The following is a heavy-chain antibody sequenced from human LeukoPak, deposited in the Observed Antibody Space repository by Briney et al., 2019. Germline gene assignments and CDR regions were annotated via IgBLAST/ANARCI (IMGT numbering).Heavy chain of an antibody. D-gene: IGHD3-3*01. Sequence: GGSLRLSCAASGFTFSSYSMNWVRQAPGKGLEWVSSISSSSSYIYYADSVKGRLTISRDNAKNSLYLQMNSLRAEDTAVYYCARDLFNFWSGCQSLYYYYYGMDVWGQGTTVTVSS. J-gene: IGHJ6*02. V-gene: IGHV3-21*01. CDR2: ISSSSSYI. CDR3: ARDLFNFWSGCQSLYYYYYGMDV. CDR1: GFTFSSYS.